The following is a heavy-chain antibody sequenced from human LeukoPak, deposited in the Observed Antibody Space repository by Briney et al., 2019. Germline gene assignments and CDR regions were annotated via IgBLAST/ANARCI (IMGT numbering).Heavy chain of an antibody. J-gene: IGHJ4*02. V-gene: IGHV3-15*01. CDR1: GFTFSNAW. CDR3: TTDLSRIVVAPLDY. D-gene: IGHD3-22*01. Sequence: PGGSLRLSCAASGFTFSNAWMSWVRQAPGKGLEWVGRIKSKTDGGTTDYAAPVKGRFTISRDDSKNTLYLQMNSLKTEDTAVYYCTTDLSRIVVAPLDYWGQGTLVTVSS. CDR2: IKSKTDGGTT.